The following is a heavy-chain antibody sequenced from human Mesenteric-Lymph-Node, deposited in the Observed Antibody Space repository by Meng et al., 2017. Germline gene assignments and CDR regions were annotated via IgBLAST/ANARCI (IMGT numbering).Heavy chain of an antibody. J-gene: IGHJ4*02. CDR3: ARASYSWNLGDF. V-gene: IGHV4-4*02. CDR2: ISQRRST. D-gene: IGHD1-20*01. Sequence: QVQLQESGPGLVKPSETPSLTCTVAGGSITSNNWWTWVRQPPGKGLEWIGEISQRRSTNYNPSLKSRVTISLDKSKNQFFLTLNSVTAADTAVYYCARASYSWNLGDFWGQGTLVTVSS. CDR1: GGSITSNNW.